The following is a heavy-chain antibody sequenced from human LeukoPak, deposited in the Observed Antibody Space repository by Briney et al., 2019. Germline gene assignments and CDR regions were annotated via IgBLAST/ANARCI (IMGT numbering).Heavy chain of an antibody. CDR3: AREGPFTIFGVVGDAFDI. Sequence: SETLSLTCTVSGGSISNYYWSWIRQPPGKGLEWIGYIYYSGSTNYNPSLKSRVTMSVDTSKNQFSLKLSSVTAADTAVYYCAREGPFTIFGVVGDAFDIWGQGTMVTVSS. V-gene: IGHV4-59*01. D-gene: IGHD3-3*01. CDR2: IYYSGST. CDR1: GGSISNYY. J-gene: IGHJ3*02.